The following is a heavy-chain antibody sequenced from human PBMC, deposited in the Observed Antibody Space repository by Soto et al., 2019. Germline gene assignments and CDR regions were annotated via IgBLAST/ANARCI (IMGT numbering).Heavy chain of an antibody. D-gene: IGHD5-12*01. CDR2: VYYTGTT. V-gene: IGHV4-61*01. CDR3: ARTPGDGYNWYLEY. CDR1: ASSVSSDLYY. J-gene: IGHJ4*02. Sequence: SLTCTVSASSVSSDLYYWSWIRQPPGEGLEWIGYVYYTGTTNYNPSLKGRVTISVDMSKNEFSLKLTSVLAADTAVYYCARTPGDGYNWYLEYGAQGILVSVS.